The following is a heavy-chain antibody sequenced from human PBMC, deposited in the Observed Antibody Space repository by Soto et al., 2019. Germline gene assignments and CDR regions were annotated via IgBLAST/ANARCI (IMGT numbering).Heavy chain of an antibody. CDR1: GYAFTSYA. V-gene: IGHV1-3*01. D-gene: IGHD3-10*01. J-gene: IGHJ5*02. CDR2: INAGNGNT. Sequence: ASVKVSCKASGYAFTSYAMHWVRQAPGQRLEWMGWINAGNGNTKYSQKFQGRVTITRDTSASTAYMELSSLRSEDTAVYYCAGESLWFGEFKTNWFDPWGQGTLVTVSS. CDR3: AGESLWFGEFKTNWFDP.